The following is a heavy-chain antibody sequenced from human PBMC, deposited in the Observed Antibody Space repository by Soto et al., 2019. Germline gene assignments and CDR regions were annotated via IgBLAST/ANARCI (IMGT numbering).Heavy chain of an antibody. CDR2: IYPGDSDT. Sequence: GESLKISCKGSGYSFTSYWIGWVRQMPGKGLEWMGIIYPGDSDTRYSPSFQGQVTISADKSISTAYLQWSSLKASDTAMYYCARLNFDWLLYDDRYYYYYMDVWGKGTTVTVSS. J-gene: IGHJ6*03. CDR1: GYSFTSYW. CDR3: ARLNFDWLLYDDRYYYYYMDV. D-gene: IGHD3-9*01. V-gene: IGHV5-51*01.